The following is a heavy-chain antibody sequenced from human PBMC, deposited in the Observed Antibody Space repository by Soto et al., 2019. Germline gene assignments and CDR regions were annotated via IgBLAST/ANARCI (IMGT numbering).Heavy chain of an antibody. CDR3: ARAIRGYGSGRGFDY. Sequence: GGSLRLSCAASGFTFSSYWMSWVHQAPGKGLEWVANIKQDGSEKYYVDSVKGRFTISRDNAKNSLYLQMNSLRAEDTAVYYCARAIRGYGSGRGFDYWGQGTLVTVSS. J-gene: IGHJ4*02. D-gene: IGHD3-10*01. V-gene: IGHV3-7*03. CDR2: IKQDGSEK. CDR1: GFTFSSYW.